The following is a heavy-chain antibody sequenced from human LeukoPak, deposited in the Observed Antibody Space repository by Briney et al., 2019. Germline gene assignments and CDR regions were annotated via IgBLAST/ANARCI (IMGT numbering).Heavy chain of an antibody. J-gene: IGHJ6*03. D-gene: IGHD6-13*01. CDR2: INSDGSSP. CDR1: GFTFNIYL. Sequence: TGGSLRLSCAASGFTFNIYLMHWVRQAPGKGLVWVSRINSDGSSPTYADSVKGRFTISRDNAKNTLYLQMNSLRAEDTAVYYCARVGGSSWGYFYYHMDVWGKGTAVTVSS. V-gene: IGHV3-74*01. CDR3: ARVGGSSWGYFYYHMDV.